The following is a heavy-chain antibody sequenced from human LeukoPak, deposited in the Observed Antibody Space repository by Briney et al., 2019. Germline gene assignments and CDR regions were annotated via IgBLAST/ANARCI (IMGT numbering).Heavy chain of an antibody. D-gene: IGHD2-2*01. J-gene: IGHJ2*01. V-gene: IGHV4-31*03. CDR1: GGSISSGGYY. CDR3: ARGLVVPAAPVGWYFDL. Sequence: SETLSLTCTVSGGSISSGGYYWSWIRQHPGKGLEWIAYIYYSGSTYYNPSLKSRVTISVDTSKNQFSLKLSSVTAADTAVYYCARGLVVPAAPVGWYFDLWGRGTLVTVSS. CDR2: IYYSGST.